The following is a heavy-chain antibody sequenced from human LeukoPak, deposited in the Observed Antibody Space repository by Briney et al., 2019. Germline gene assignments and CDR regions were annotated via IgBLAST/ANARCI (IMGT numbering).Heavy chain of an antibody. V-gene: IGHV4-39*01. CDR1: GGSISSSSYC. Sequence: SETLSLTCTVSGGSISSSSYCWGWIRQPPGKGLEWIGSIYYSGSTYYNPSLKSRVTISVDTSKNQFSLKLSSVTAADTAVYYCARSPFSSIADTAPDYWGQGTLVTVSS. CDR3: ARSPFSSIADTAPDY. J-gene: IGHJ4*02. CDR2: IYYSGST. D-gene: IGHD6-6*01.